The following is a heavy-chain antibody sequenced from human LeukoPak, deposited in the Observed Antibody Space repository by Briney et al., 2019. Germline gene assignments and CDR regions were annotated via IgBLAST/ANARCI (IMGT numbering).Heavy chain of an antibody. D-gene: IGHD4/OR15-4a*01. J-gene: IGHJ4*02. CDR1: GFNVSSNY. CDR2: LYSVGGT. Sequence: PGGSLRLSCAASGFNVSSNYMSWVRQAPGKGLEWVSVLYSVGGTCYADSVQGRFTISRHNSRNTLYLQLNSLRPEDTAVYYCARGAYGGPFDCWGQGTLVTVSS. CDR3: ARGAYGGPFDC. V-gene: IGHV3-53*04.